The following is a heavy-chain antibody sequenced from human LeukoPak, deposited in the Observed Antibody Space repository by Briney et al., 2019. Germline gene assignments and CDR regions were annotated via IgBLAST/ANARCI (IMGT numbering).Heavy chain of an antibody. CDR2: IDPEDGET. CDR1: GYSLSELS. V-gene: IGHV1-24*01. Sequence: ASVNVSRTVSGYSLSELSIHWVRQAAGNGGEWVGGIDPEDGETLYAKNLQGRVIMTEDKSTDTAYMELMSLRSEDTAVYYCATVWGGSSGGFDYWGQGTLVTVSS. J-gene: IGHJ4*02. D-gene: IGHD2-15*01. CDR3: ATVWGGSSGGFDY.